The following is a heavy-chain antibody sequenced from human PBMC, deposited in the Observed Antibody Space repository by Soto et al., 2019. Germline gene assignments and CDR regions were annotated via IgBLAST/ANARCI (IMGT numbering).Heavy chain of an antibody. J-gene: IGHJ4*02. CDR3: TKELRGSSYYFDY. CDR1: GFTFGSYG. Sequence: GGSLRLSCAAFGFTFGSYGLHWVRQAPGKGLEWVAGVSEDGSNRYHADSVKGRFTISRDNSKNTLYLQLNSLRAEDTAVYYCTKELRGSSYYFDYWGQGTLVTVSS. CDR2: VSEDGSNR. V-gene: IGHV3-30*18.